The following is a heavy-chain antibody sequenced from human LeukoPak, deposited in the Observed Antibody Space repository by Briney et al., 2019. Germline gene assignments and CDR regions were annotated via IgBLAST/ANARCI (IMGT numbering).Heavy chain of an antibody. CDR2: IYYSGST. CDR1: GGSFSGYY. V-gene: IGHV4-59*01. Sequence: SETLSLTCAVYGGSFSGYYWSWIRQPPGKGLEWIGYIYYSGSTNYNPSLKSRVTISVDTSKNQFSLKLSSVTAADTAVYYCARAIGGYYDYWGQGTLVTVSS. D-gene: IGHD3-22*01. CDR3: ARAIGGYYDY. J-gene: IGHJ4*02.